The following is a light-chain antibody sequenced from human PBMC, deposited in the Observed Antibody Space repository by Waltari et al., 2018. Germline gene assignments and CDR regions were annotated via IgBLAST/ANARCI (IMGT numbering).Light chain of an antibody. CDR3: QQYNSYSRT. CDR2: RAS. CDR1: QSISSW. J-gene: IGKJ1*01. Sequence: DIQMTQSPPTLSASVGDRFTITCRASQSISSWLAWYKQKPGKAPKLLIYRASSLESGVPSRFSGSGSGTEFTLTISSLQPDDFATYYCQQYNSYSRTFGQGTKVEIK. V-gene: IGKV1-5*03.